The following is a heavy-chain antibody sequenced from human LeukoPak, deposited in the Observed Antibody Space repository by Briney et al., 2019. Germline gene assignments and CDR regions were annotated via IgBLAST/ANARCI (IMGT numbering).Heavy chain of an antibody. CDR3: AAEEGYCSGPQGPYYYYYGMDV. CDR1: GFTFTSSA. CDR2: IVVGSGNT. V-gene: IGHV1-58*02. J-gene: IGHJ6*02. Sequence: SVKVSCKASGFTFTSSAMQCVRQARGQRLEWIGWIVVGSGNTNYAQKFQERVTITRDMSTSTAYMELSSLRSEDTAVYYCAAEEGYCSGPQGPYYYYYGMDVWGQGTTVTVSS. D-gene: IGHD3-10*01.